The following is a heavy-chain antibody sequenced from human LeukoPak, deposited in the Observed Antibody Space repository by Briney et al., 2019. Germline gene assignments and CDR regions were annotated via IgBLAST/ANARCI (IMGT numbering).Heavy chain of an antibody. CDR3: AKALDYSGYDPYYFDY. V-gene: IGHV3-7*01. CDR2: IKEVGSDK. CDR1: GFIFSNYW. D-gene: IGHD5-12*01. J-gene: IGHJ4*02. Sequence: GGSLRLSCEASGFIFSNYWMAWVRQVPGKGLEWVANIKEVGSDKNYVESMKGRYTISRDNAQNSLYLQMNRLGVEDTAVYYCAKALDYSGYDPYYFDYWGQGTLVTVSS.